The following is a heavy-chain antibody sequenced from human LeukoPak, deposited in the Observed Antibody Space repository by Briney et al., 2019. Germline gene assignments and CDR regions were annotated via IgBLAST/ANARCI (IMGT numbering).Heavy chain of an antibody. Sequence: ASVKVSCKASGYTFTGYYMHWVRQAPGQGLEWMGWINPNSGGTNYAQKFQGRVTMTRDTSISTAYMELSRLRSDDTAVYYCASELGYCSGGSCYWGQGTLVTVSS. CDR3: ASELGYCSGGSCY. CDR1: GYTFTGYY. J-gene: IGHJ4*02. V-gene: IGHV1-2*02. CDR2: INPNSGGT. D-gene: IGHD2-15*01.